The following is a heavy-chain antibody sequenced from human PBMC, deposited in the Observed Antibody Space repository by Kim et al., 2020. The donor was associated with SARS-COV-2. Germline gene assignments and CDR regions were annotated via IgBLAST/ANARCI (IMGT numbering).Heavy chain of an antibody. V-gene: IGHV1-69*13. CDR3: ATPHNPDGSGSYFPIDY. CDR2: IIPIFGTA. CDR1: GGTFSSYA. J-gene: IGHJ4*02. Sequence: SVKVSCKASGGTFSSYAISWVRQAPGQGLEWMGGIIPIFGTANYAQKFQGRVTITADESTSTAYMELSSLRSEDTAVYYCATPHNPDGSGSYFPIDYWGQGTLVTVSS. D-gene: IGHD3-10*01.